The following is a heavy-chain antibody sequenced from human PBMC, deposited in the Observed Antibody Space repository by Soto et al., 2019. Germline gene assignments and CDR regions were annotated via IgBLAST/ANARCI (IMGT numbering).Heavy chain of an antibody. Sequence: PGGSLRLSCAASGFTFSSNAMSWVRQAPGKGLEWVSGISVSGGSTYYADSVRGRFTISRDNSKNTLFLQMKSLRGEDTAVYYCARRGPGTYFDYWGQGTLVTVSS. D-gene: IGHD6-13*01. CDR3: ARRGPGTYFDY. V-gene: IGHV3-23*01. J-gene: IGHJ4*02. CDR2: ISVSGGST. CDR1: GFTFSSNA.